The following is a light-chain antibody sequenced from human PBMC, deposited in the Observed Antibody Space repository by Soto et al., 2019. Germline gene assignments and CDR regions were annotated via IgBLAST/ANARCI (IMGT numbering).Light chain of an antibody. CDR2: DAS. CDR3: QQYDNIPRT. CDR1: QHISKF. V-gene: IGKV1-33*01. Sequence: DIQMTQSPSSLSASVGDRVTLTCQAIQHISKFLNWYQQKPGKAPRLLIYDASNLETGVPSRFSGRGYGTEFTFTISSLQSEDFATYYCQQYDNIPRTFGQGTKVDIK. J-gene: IGKJ2*01.